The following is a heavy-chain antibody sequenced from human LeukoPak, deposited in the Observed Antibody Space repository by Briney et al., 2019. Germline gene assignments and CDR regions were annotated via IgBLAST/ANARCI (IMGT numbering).Heavy chain of an antibody. J-gene: IGHJ4*02. Sequence: GGSLRLSCAASGFTFSSYWRHWVRQAPGKGLVWVSRINSDGSSTSYADSVKGRFTISRDNAKNTLYLQMNSLRAEDTAVYYCARGLGYSSGWLDYWGQGTLVTVSS. D-gene: IGHD6-19*01. CDR1: GFTFSSYW. CDR3: ARGLGYSSGWLDY. V-gene: IGHV3-74*01. CDR2: INSDGSST.